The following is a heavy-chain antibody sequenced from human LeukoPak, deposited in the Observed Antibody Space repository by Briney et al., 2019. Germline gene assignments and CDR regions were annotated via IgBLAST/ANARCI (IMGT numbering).Heavy chain of an antibody. CDR2: ISAYNGNT. Sequence: VASVKVSCKASGYTFSNYGISWVRQAPGRGLEWVGWISAYNGNTHYAQKVQGRVTMTTDTSTSTDYMELRSLRSDDTAVYYCARHYDSSGYYNYNMDVWGQGTTVTVSS. J-gene: IGHJ6*02. D-gene: IGHD3-22*01. V-gene: IGHV1-18*01. CDR1: GYTFSNYG. CDR3: ARHYDSSGYYNYNMDV.